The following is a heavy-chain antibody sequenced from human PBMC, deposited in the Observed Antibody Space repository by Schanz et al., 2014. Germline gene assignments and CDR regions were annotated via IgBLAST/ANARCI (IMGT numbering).Heavy chain of an antibody. CDR2: INPNSGGT. V-gene: IGHV1-2*02. CDR1: GYTFTGYY. CDR3: ARAGQDFEYSSLSPIWYFDL. Sequence: QVHLVQSGAEVKKPGASVKVSCKASGYTFTGYYMHWVRQAPGQGLEWMGWINPNSGGTNYAQKFQGRVTMTRDTSISPAYMELSRLRSDDTAVYYCARAGQDFEYSSLSPIWYFDLWGRGTLVTVSS. D-gene: IGHD6-6*01. J-gene: IGHJ2*01.